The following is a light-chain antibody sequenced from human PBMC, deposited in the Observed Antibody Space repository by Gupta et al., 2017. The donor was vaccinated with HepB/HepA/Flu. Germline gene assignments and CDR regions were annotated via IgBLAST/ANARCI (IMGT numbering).Light chain of an antibody. CDR1: QGINNY. CDR3: QKYTSGQFT. V-gene: IGKV1-27*01. J-gene: IGKJ3*01. CDR2: AAS. Sequence: DIQMTKFPSSLSASVGDRATITCRASQGINNYLAWYQQKPGKVPKLLIYAASTMQSGVPSRFSGSGSGTDFTLTISSLQAEDVATYYCQKYTSGQFTFGHGTKVDIK.